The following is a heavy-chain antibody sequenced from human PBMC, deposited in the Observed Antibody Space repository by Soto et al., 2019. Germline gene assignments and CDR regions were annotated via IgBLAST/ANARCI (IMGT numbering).Heavy chain of an antibody. V-gene: IGHV1-46*01. CDR3: VRVGSGSFYSWFDP. J-gene: IGHJ5*02. CDR2: INPSGGST. Sequence: QVQLVQSGAEVKKPGASVNVSCKASGYSFTNYYMHWVRQAPGQGIEWMGTINPSGGSTSYAHKIQGKVTMTRDTSTSTVYMEVNSLSSEDTDVYYCVRVGSGSFYSWFDPWGQGTVVTVSS. CDR1: GYSFTNYY. D-gene: IGHD1-26*01.